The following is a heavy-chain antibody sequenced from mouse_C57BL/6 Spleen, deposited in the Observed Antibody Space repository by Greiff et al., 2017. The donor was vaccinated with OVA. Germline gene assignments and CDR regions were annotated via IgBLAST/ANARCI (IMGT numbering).Heavy chain of an antibody. Sequence: DVQLVESGGGLVQPGGSLSLSCAASGFTFTDYYMSWVRQPPGKALEWLGFIRNKANGYTTEYSASVKGRFTISRDNSQSILYLQMNALRAEDSATYYCARSGSSYAMDYWGQGTSVTVSS. CDR2: IRNKANGYTT. V-gene: IGHV7-3*01. D-gene: IGHD1-1*01. J-gene: IGHJ4*01. CDR3: ARSGSSYAMDY. CDR1: GFTFTDYY.